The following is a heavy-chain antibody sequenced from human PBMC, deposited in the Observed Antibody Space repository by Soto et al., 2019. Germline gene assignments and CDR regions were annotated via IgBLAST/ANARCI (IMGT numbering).Heavy chain of an antibody. D-gene: IGHD3-10*01. CDR2: ISSSSSSI. V-gene: IGHV3-48*01. Sequence: EVQLVESGGGLVQPGGSLRLSCAASGFSFSTYSMNWVRQAPGKGLEWVSYISSSSSSIHYADSVKGRFTISRDNAKNSLYLQINSLRAEDTAVYYCACQSGSGCGYWGQGTLVTVSS. CDR1: GFSFSTYS. CDR3: ACQSGSGCGY. J-gene: IGHJ4*02.